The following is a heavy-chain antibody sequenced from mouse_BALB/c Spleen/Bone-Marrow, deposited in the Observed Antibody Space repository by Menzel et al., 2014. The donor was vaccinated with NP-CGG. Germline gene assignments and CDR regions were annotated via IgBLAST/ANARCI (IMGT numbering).Heavy chain of an antibody. CDR2: INPDSSTI. CDR1: GFDFSRYW. V-gene: IGHV4-1*02. CDR3: ARQGYYGKGDY. D-gene: IGHD2-1*01. Sequence: EVKVIESGGGLVRPGGSLKLSCAASGFDFSRYWMSWVRQAPGKGPEWIGEINPDSSTINYTPSLKDKFIISRDNAKNTLYLQMSKVRSEDTALYYCARQGYYGKGDYWGQGTTLSVSS. J-gene: IGHJ2*01.